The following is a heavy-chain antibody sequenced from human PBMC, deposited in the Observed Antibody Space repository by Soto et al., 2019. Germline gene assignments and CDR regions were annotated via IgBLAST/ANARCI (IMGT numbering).Heavy chain of an antibody. CDR3: ARSQGSSTSLEIYYYYYYGMDV. D-gene: IGHD2-2*01. Sequence: QVQLVQSGAEVTKPGSSVKVSCKASGGTFSSYAISWVRQAPGQGLEWMGGIIPISGTANYAQKFQGRVTINADESTSAVYMELSSLRSEDTAVYYCARSQGSSTSLEIYYYYYYGMDVWGQWTTVTVSS. J-gene: IGHJ6*02. CDR1: GGTFSSYA. V-gene: IGHV1-69*01. CDR2: IIPISGTA.